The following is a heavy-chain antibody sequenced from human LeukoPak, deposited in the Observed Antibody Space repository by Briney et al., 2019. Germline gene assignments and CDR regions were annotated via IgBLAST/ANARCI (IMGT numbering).Heavy chain of an antibody. V-gene: IGHV3-7*01. Sequence: GGSLRLSCAASGFTFNNYWMSWVRQAPAKGLEWLANIKQDGSEKYYVDSVRGRFTISRDNAKNSLYLQMNSLRTEDTAIYYCARGGVRRGYYDYWGQGTLVTVSS. CDR3: ARGGVRRGYYDY. CDR2: IKQDGSEK. J-gene: IGHJ4*02. CDR1: GFTFNNYW. D-gene: IGHD1-14*01.